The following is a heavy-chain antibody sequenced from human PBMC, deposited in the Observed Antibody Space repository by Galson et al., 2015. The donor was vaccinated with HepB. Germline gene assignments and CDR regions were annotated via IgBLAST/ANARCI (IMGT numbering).Heavy chain of an antibody. V-gene: IGHV4-34*01. Sequence: SETLSLTCAVYGGSFSGYYWSWIRQPPGKGLEWIGEINHSGSTNYNPSLKSRVTISVDTSKNQFSLKLSSVTAADTAVYYCARGYFGSRFGELPLDYWGQGTLVTVSS. CDR2: INHSGST. D-gene: IGHD3-10*01. CDR1: GGSFSGYY. J-gene: IGHJ4*02. CDR3: ARGYFGSRFGELPLDY.